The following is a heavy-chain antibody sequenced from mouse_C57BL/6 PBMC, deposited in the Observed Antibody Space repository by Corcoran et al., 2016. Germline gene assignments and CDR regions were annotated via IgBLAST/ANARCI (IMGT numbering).Heavy chain of an antibody. V-gene: IGHV1-76*01. Sequence: QVQLKQSGAELVRPGASVKLSCKASGYTFTDYYINWVKQRPGQGLEWIARIYPGSGNTYYNEKFKGKATLTAEKSSSTAYMQLSSLTSEDSAVYFCAKGGYDEDAMDYWGQGTSVTVSS. CDR2: IYPGSGNT. CDR3: AKGGYDEDAMDY. D-gene: IGHD2-2*01. CDR1: GYTFTDYY. J-gene: IGHJ4*01.